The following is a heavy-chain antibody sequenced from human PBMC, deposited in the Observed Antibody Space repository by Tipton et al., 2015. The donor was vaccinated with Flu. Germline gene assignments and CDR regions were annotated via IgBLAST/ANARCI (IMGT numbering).Heavy chain of an antibody. CDR2: IYTSGST. D-gene: IGHD2-21*01. Sequence: TLSLTCTVSGDSISSYYWSWIRQPAGKGLEWIGRIYTSGSTNYNASLKSRVTMSVDTSKNQFSLKLSSVTVADTAMYFCARDSAVFPGALHYWGLGKPVTVSS. CDR1: GDSISSYY. V-gene: IGHV4-4*07. J-gene: IGHJ4*02. CDR3: ARDSAVFPGALHY.